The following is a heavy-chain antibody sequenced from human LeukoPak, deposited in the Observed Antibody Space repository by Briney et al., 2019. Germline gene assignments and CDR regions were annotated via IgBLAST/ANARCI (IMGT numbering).Heavy chain of an antibody. CDR3: ARQENYGSGSYYTGDFDY. D-gene: IGHD3-10*01. Sequence: GESLKISCKGSGYSFTSYWIGWVRQMPGKSLEWMGIIYPGDSDTRYSPSFQGQVTISADKSISTAYLQWSSLKASDTAMYYCARQENYGSGSYYTGDFDYWGQGTLVTVSS. V-gene: IGHV5-51*01. CDR1: GYSFTSYW. CDR2: IYPGDSDT. J-gene: IGHJ4*02.